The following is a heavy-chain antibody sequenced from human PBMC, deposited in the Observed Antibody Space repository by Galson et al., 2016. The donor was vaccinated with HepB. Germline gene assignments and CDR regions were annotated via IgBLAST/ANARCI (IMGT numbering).Heavy chain of an antibody. D-gene: IGHD6-19*01. J-gene: IGHJ4*02. CDR3: VRYSGLSSAVAGDNY. CDR1: GFTVSNHY. CDR2: INADGTT. Sequence: SLRLSCAVSGFTVSNHYISWVRQAPGKGLEWVSIINADGTTDYRDSVEGRFTISRDNSKNTVNLQMNTLRAGDTAFYYCVRYSGLSSAVAGDNYWGQGTLVTVSS. V-gene: IGHV3-53*01.